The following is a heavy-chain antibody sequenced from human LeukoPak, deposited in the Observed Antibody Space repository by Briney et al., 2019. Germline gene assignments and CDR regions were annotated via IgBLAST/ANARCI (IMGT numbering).Heavy chain of an antibody. D-gene: IGHD3-9*01. CDR1: GFTFSSYS. V-gene: IGHV3-48*03. Sequence: GGSLRLSCAASGFTFSSYSLNWVRQAPGKGLEWISYISSSGSNIDYADSVKGRFTISRDNGKNSLFLQMNSLRVEDTAAYYCARTAFDWSQVGGNWFDPWGQGTLVTVSS. CDR3: ARTAFDWSQVGGNWFDP. CDR2: ISSSGSNI. J-gene: IGHJ5*02.